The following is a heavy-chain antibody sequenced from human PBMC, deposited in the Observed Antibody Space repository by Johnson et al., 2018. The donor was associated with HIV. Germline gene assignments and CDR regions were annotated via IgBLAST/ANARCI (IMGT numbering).Heavy chain of an antibody. CDR3: AKAYSSSWYPVGMDDAFDI. CDR1: GFTVSSPY. J-gene: IGHJ3*02. D-gene: IGHD6-13*01. V-gene: IGHV3-66*01. Sequence: VQPVESGGGLVKPGGSLRLSCAASGFTVSSPYMSWVRQAPGKGLAWVSVISSGGGTYYADSVKGRFTISRDNSKNTLYLQMNSLRAEDTAVYYCAKAYSSSWYPVGMDDAFDIWGQGTMVTVSS. CDR2: ISSGGGT.